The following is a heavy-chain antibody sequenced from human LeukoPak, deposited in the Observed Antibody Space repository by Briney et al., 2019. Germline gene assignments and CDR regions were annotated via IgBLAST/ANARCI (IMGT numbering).Heavy chain of an antibody. CDR1: GGSISSDY. D-gene: IGHD3-9*01. J-gene: IGHJ6*02. CDR2: MYYTGST. Sequence: SETLSLTCSVSGGSISSDYWAWIRQPPGKGLEWIGYMYYTGSTNYNPSLKSRVTISLATSKNQFSLKMRSVTAADTAVYYCARKYYDILTGYTAMDVWGQGTTVTVSS. V-gene: IGHV4-59*01. CDR3: ARKYYDILTGYTAMDV.